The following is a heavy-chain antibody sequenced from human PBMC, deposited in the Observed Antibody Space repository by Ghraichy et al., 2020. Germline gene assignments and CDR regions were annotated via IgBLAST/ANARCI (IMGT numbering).Heavy chain of an antibody. CDR1: GGSFSGYY. Sequence: SETLSLTCAVYGGSFSGYYWSWIRQPPGKGLEWIGEINHSGSTNYNPSLKSRVTISVDTSKNQFSLKLSSVTAAATAVYYCARGPYSSGYYWGQGTLVTVSS. V-gene: IGHV4-34*01. CDR2: INHSGST. CDR3: ARGPYSSGYY. D-gene: IGHD6-19*01. J-gene: IGHJ4*02.